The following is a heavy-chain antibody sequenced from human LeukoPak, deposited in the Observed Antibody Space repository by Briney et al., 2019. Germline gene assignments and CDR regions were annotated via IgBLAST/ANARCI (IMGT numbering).Heavy chain of an antibody. Sequence: PGGSLRLSCAASGFTFSSYSMNWVRQAPGKGLEWVSSISSSSSYIYYADSVKGRFTISRDNAKSSLYLPMNSLRAEDTAVYYCARDRSSLTGVTTYFDYWGQGTLVTVSS. CDR3: ARDRSSLTGVTTYFDY. V-gene: IGHV3-21*01. D-gene: IGHD2-21*02. J-gene: IGHJ4*02. CDR2: ISSSSSYI. CDR1: GFTFSSYS.